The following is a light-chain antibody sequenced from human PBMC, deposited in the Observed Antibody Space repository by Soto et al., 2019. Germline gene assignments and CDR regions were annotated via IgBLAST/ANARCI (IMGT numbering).Light chain of an antibody. CDR1: QSLVYRDGNTY. V-gene: IGKV2-30*01. Sequence: DVVMTQSPLSLPVTLGQPASMSCRSSQSLVYRDGNTYLYWFQQRPGQSPRRLIYWVSNRDSGVPDRFSGSGSGTDFTLRISRVEAEDVGVYYCMQSAYWPHTFGQGTKVDIK. J-gene: IGKJ2*01. CDR3: MQSAYWPHT. CDR2: WVS.